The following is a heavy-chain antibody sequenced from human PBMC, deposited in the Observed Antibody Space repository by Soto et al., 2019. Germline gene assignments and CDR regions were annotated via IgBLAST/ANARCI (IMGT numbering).Heavy chain of an antibody. Sequence: SETLSLTCTVPGGSVNIGTYYWGWIRQPPGKGLEWIGSIYYSGSTYYNPSLKSRVTISVDTSKNQFSLKLSSVTAADTAVYYCARQSAVAGNWFDPWGQGTLVTVSS. CDR3: ARQSAVAGNWFDP. CDR1: GGSVNIGTYY. V-gene: IGHV4-39*01. D-gene: IGHD6-19*01. CDR2: IYYSGST. J-gene: IGHJ5*02.